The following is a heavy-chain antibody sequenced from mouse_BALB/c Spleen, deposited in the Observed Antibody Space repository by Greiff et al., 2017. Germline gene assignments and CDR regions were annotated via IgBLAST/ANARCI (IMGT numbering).Heavy chain of an antibody. D-gene: IGHD2-2*01. Sequence: VQLQQSGPELVKPGASVKISCKASGYSFTGYFMNWVKQSHGKSLEWIGRISPYNGDTFYTQKFKGKATLTVDKSSSTAHMELLSLTSEDSAVYYCGRDYGYVGNAMDYWGQGTSVTVSS. CDR3: GRDYGYVGNAMDY. CDR2: ISPYNGDT. J-gene: IGHJ4*01. V-gene: IGHV1-37*01. CDR1: GYSFTGYF.